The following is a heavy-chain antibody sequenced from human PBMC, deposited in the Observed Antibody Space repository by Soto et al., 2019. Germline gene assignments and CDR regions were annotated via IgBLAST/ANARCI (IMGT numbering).Heavy chain of an antibody. CDR1: GFTFSSYG. Sequence: GGSLRLSCAASGFTFSSYGMHWVRQAPGKGLEWVAVISYDGSNKYYADSVKGRFTISRDNSKNTLYLQMNSLRDEDTAVYYCARVLEGWGQGTLVTVSS. CDR3: ARVLEG. CDR2: ISYDGSNK. V-gene: IGHV3-30*03. J-gene: IGHJ4*02.